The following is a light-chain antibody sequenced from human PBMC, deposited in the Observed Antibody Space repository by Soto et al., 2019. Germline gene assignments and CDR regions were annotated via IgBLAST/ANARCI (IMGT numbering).Light chain of an antibody. Sequence: IVMTQSPGTLSLSPGERATLSCRASQSVGTNLAWYQQKPRQAPRLLIYAASTRATGLPARFRGSGSGTDFTLTISSLQSEDFAVYYCQEYNSWPTWTFGQGTKVDI. CDR1: QSVGTN. CDR2: AAS. V-gene: IGKV3-15*01. CDR3: QEYNSWPTWT. J-gene: IGKJ1*01.